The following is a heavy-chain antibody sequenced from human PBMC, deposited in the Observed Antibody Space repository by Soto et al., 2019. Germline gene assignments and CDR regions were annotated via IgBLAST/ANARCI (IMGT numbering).Heavy chain of an antibody. J-gene: IGHJ6*04. CDR1: GYTFTGYY. CDR3: ATDAYTTGYGRDV. V-gene: IGHV1-2*02. Sequence: ASVKVSCKASGYTFTGYYMHWVRQAPGQGLEWMGWINPNSGGTNYAQKFQGRVTMTRDTSISTAYMELSRLRSDDTAVYYCATDAYTTGYGRDVPGKGTRGTVSS. D-gene: IGHD4-17*01. CDR2: INPNSGGT.